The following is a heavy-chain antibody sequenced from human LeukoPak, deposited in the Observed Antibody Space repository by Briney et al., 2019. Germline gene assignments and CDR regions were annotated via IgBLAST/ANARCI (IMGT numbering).Heavy chain of an antibody. J-gene: IGHJ4*02. D-gene: IGHD1-26*01. CDR3: ARDQEYSGSYYRYFDF. V-gene: IGHV4-59*01. CDR1: GGSLSSYY. CDR2: IYSRGLTRGST. Sequence: SETLSLTCTVSGGSLSSYYWSWIRQPPGKGLEWIGYIYSRGLTRGSTNYNPSLKSRVTISVDTSKNQFSLKLSSVTAADTAVYYCARDQEYSGSYYRYFDFWGQGALVTVSS.